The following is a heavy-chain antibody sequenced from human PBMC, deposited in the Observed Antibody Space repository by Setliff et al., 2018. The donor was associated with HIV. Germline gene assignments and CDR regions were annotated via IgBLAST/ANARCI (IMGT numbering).Heavy chain of an antibody. CDR3: ANAPYPRGAFDV. CDR2: IYSGGTT. D-gene: IGHD3-10*01. V-gene: IGHV4-39*01. CDR1: GDSISGGGYF. J-gene: IGHJ3*01. Sequence: SETLSLTCTVSGDSISGGGYFWSWIRQPPGKGLEWIGNIYSGGTTYYNPSLRSRVTIFVDMSKNQFSLKLTSVTAADTAMYYCANAPYPRGAFDVWGQGTVVTVSS.